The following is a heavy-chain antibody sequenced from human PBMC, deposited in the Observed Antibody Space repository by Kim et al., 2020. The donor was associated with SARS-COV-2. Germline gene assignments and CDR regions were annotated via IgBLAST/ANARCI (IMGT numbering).Heavy chain of an antibody. Sequence: ASVKVSCKASGYTFTGYYMHWVRQAPGQGLEWMGRINPNSGGTHYAQKFQGRVTMTRDTSISTAYMELSRLRSDDTAVYYCARDLSILGVIVRAVSYYYFFDYWGQGTMVTVSS. D-gene: IGHD3-3*02. CDR2: INPNSGGT. J-gene: IGHJ4*02. CDR1: GYTFTGYY. CDR3: ARDLSILGVIVRAVSYYYFFDY. V-gene: IGHV1-2*06.